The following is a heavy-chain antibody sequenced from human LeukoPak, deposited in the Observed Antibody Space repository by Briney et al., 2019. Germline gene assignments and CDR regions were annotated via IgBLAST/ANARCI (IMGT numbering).Heavy chain of an antibody. V-gene: IGHV3-23*01. CDR2: ISGSGGST. CDR1: GFTFSSDA. J-gene: IGHJ4*02. Sequence: PGGSLRLSCAASGFTFSSDAMSWVRQAPGKGLEWVSAISGSGGSTYYADSVKGRFTISRDNAKNSLSLQMNSLRAEDTAIYYCAKYHYGSGTSFAYWGQGALVTVSS. D-gene: IGHD3-10*01. CDR3: AKYHYGSGTSFAY.